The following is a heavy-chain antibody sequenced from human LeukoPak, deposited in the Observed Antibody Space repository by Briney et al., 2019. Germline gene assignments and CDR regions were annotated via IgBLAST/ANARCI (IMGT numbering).Heavy chain of an antibody. Sequence: ASVKVSCKASGYTFTSYDINWVRQATGQGLEWMGWMNPYSGNTGYAQKFQGRVTITRDTSISTAYMELSSLSSEDTAVYYCARRNFGSPRWFDPWGQGTLVTVSS. CDR2: MNPYSGNT. CDR3: ARRNFGSPRWFDP. CDR1: GYTFTSYD. D-gene: IGHD1-7*01. J-gene: IGHJ5*02. V-gene: IGHV1-8*03.